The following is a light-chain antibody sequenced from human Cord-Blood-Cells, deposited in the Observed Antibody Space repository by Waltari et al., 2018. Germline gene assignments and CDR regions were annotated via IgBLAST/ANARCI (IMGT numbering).Light chain of an antibody. Sequence: DIVMTQSPDSLAVSLGEGAPINCKARPDVFLSSNNKKYLAWYQQKPGQPPTLLIHWASTRESGVPDRFSGSGSGTDFTLTISSLQAEDVAVYYCQQYYSTRTFGQGTKVEIK. CDR1: PDVFLSSNNKKY. CDR2: WAS. J-gene: IGKJ1*01. V-gene: IGKV4-1*01. CDR3: QQYYSTRT.